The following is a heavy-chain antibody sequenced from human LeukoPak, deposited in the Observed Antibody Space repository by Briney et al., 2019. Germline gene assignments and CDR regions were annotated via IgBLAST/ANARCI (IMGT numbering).Heavy chain of an antibody. J-gene: IGHJ6*02. Sequence: PGGSLRLSCAASGFTFSSYGMHWVRQAPGKGLEWVAVISYDGSNKYYADSVKGRFTISRDNSKNTLYLQMNSLRAEDTAVYYCAKDVYYGSGSYFDRMDVWGQGTTVTVSS. CDR3: AKDVYYGSGSYFDRMDV. V-gene: IGHV3-30*18. D-gene: IGHD3-10*01. CDR1: GFTFSSYG. CDR2: ISYDGSNK.